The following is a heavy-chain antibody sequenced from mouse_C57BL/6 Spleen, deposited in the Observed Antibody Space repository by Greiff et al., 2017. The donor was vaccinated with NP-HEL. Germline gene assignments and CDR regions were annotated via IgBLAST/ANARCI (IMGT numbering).Heavy chain of an antibody. V-gene: IGHV1-64*01. D-gene: IGHD2-4*01. CDR2: IHPNSGST. CDR1: GYTFTSYW. J-gene: IGHJ3*01. CDR3: ARKDDDYEPGFAY. Sequence: VQLQQPGAELVKPGASVKLSCKASGYTFTSYWMHWVQQRPGQGLEWIGMIHPNSGSTNYNETFKSTATLTVATSSSTAYMQLSSLTSEDSAVYYCARKDDDYEPGFAYWGQGTLVTVSA.